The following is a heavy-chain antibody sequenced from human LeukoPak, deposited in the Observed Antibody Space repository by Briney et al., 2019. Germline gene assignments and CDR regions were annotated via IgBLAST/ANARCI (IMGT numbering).Heavy chain of an antibody. CDR1: GYTFTGYY. D-gene: IGHD2-15*01. Sequence: ASVKVSCKASGYTFTGYYMHWVRQAPGQGLEWMGWINPNSGGTNYAQKFQGWVTMTRDTSISTAYMELSRLRSDDTAVYYCARGGKGYCSGGSCYDPDWFDPWGQGTLVTVTS. CDR3: ARGGKGYCSGGSCYDPDWFDP. V-gene: IGHV1-2*04. CDR2: INPNSGGT. J-gene: IGHJ5*02.